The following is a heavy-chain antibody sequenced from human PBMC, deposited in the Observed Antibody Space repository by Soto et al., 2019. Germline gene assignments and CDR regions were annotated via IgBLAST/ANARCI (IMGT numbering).Heavy chain of an antibody. Sequence: PSVTLSLTCAVYGGSFSGYYWSWIRQPPGKGLEWIGEINHSGSTNYNPSLKSRVTISVDTSKNQFSLKLSSVTAADTAVYYCVRNTRWIDYWGQGTLVTVSS. CDR2: INHSGST. V-gene: IGHV4-34*01. CDR1: GGSFSGYY. D-gene: IGHD2-15*01. J-gene: IGHJ4*02. CDR3: VRNTRWIDY.